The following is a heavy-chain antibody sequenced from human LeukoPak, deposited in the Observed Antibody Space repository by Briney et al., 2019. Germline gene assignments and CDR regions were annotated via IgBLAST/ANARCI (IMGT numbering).Heavy chain of an antibody. CDR1: GFTFSSYE. CDR3: ARELELFAFDI. CDR2: ISSSGSTI. D-gene: IGHD1-7*01. V-gene: IGHV3-48*03. J-gene: IGHJ3*02. Sequence: GGSLSLSCAASGFTFSSYEMNWVRQAPGKGLEWVSYISSSGSTIYYADSVKGRFTISRDDAKNSLYLQMNSLRAEDTAVYYCARELELFAFDIWGQGTMVTVSS.